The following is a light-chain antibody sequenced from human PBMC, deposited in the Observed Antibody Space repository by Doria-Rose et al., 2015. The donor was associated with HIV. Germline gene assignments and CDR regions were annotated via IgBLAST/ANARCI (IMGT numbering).Light chain of an antibody. CDR3: QQYYDTPS. Sequence: DIVLTQSPESLGMSLGERATLNCKSNQSLLYTSKNYLAWYQQKPVQPPKLLIYWASTRQSGVPARFSGSGSGADFTLTISSLEAEDVAVYYCQQYYDTPSFGPGTTVDIK. CDR2: WAS. CDR1: QSLLYTSKNY. J-gene: IGKJ3*01. V-gene: IGKV4-1*01.